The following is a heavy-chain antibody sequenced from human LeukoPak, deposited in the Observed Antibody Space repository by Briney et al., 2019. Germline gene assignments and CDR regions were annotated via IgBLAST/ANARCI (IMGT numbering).Heavy chain of an antibody. J-gene: IGHJ3*02. CDR3: ARDSSGWPRYAFDI. V-gene: IGHV3-64*01. CDR2: ISSNGGST. D-gene: IGHD6-19*01. CDR1: GFTFSSYA. Sequence: GGSLRPSCAASGFTFSSYAMHWVRQAPGKGLEYVSAISSNGGSTYYANSVKGRFTISRDNSKNTLYLQMGSLRAEDMAVYYCARDSSGWPRYAFDIWGQGTMVTVSS.